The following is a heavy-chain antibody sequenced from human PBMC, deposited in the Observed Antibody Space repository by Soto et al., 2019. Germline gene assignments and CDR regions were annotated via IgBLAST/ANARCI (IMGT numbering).Heavy chain of an antibody. CDR2: INHSGST. D-gene: IGHD3-9*01. J-gene: IGHJ3*02. Sequence: QVQLQQWGAGLLKPSETLSLTGAVYGGSFSGYYWSWIRQPPGKGLEWIGEINHSGSTNYNPSLKILVTISVDPSKNQFSLKLSSVTAADTAVYYCASTTYYDILTGYLDAFDIWGQGTMVTVSS. CDR1: GGSFSGYY. CDR3: ASTTYYDILTGYLDAFDI. V-gene: IGHV4-34*01.